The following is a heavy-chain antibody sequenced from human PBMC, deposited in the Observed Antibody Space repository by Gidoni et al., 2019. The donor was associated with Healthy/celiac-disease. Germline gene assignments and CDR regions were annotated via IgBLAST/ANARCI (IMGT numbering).Heavy chain of an antibody. CDR3: AKDWGKLRFLESQGGNWFDP. V-gene: IGHV3-23*01. CDR1: GFTFSSDA. J-gene: IGHJ5*02. D-gene: IGHD3-3*01. Sequence: EVQLLESGGGLVQPGGSLRLSCAASGFTFSSDAMSWVRQAPGKGLEWVSAISGSGGSTYYADSVKGRFTISRDNSKNTLYLQMNSLRAEDTAVYYCAKDWGKLRFLESQGGNWFDPWGQGTLVTVSS. CDR2: ISGSGGST.